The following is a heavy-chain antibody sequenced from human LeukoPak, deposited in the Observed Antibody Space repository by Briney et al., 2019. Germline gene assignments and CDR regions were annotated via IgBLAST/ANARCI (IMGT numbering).Heavy chain of an antibody. CDR2: INSNGITT. CDR3: ARGNSGYNFGY. CDR1: GFTFSSYW. J-gene: IGHJ4*02. V-gene: IGHV3-74*01. D-gene: IGHD5-18*01. Sequence: GGSLRLSCAASGFTFSSYWMYWVRQAPGKGLVWVSHINSNGITTNYADSVKGRFTISRDNAKSTLYLQMNSLSAEDTAVYYCARGNSGYNFGYWGQGTLVTVSS.